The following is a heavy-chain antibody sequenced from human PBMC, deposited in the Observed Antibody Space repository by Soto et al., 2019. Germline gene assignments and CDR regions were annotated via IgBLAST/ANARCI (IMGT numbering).Heavy chain of an antibody. Sequence: RRLSCTASGFMFSSYTMNWVRQAPGKGLEWVSSVSFRGDIYYADSLEGRFTISRDDAKNSLYLQMHSLRAEDTAVYYCARGCSSASCYHYWGQGTLVTVSS. CDR3: ARGCSSASCYHY. D-gene: IGHD2-2*01. V-gene: IGHV3-21*01. CDR2: VSFRGDI. CDR1: GFMFSSYT. J-gene: IGHJ4*02.